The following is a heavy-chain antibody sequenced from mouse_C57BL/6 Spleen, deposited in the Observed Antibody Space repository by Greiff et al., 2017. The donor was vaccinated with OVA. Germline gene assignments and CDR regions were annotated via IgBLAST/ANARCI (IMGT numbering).Heavy chain of an antibody. Sequence: VQLQQPGAELVMPGASVKLSCKASGYTFTSYWMHWVKQRPGQGLEWIGELDPSDSYTNYNQKFKGKSTLTVDKSSSTAYMQLSSLTSEDSAVYYCARSLITTVVADWYFDVWGTGTTVTVSS. CDR3: ARSLITTVVADWYFDV. J-gene: IGHJ1*03. V-gene: IGHV1-69*01. CDR1: GYTFTSYW. D-gene: IGHD1-1*01. CDR2: LDPSDSYT.